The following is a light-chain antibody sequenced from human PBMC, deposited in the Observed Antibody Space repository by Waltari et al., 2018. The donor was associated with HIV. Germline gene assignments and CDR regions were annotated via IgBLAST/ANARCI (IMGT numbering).Light chain of an antibody. CDR2: YAS. Sequence: IILTHSPATRSLSQGERAPPPARARQSVSSYLAWYQQHPGQAPRLLLYYASTRSTGIPARFSGSGSGTACTIIISSLEPEDFAASYCQQRSNWPPGRTFGGGTKVEIK. V-gene: IGKV3-11*01. J-gene: IGKJ4*01. CDR1: QSVSSY. CDR3: QQRSNWPPGRT.